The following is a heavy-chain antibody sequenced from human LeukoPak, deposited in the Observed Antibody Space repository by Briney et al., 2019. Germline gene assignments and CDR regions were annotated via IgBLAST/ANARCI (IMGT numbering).Heavy chain of an antibody. Sequence: QPGGSLRLSCAASGFTFSNYWMHCVRQAPGKGLEWVSRINPDGSSSNYADSVKGRFTMSRDNAKSMVYLQMDGLRAEDTAVFSCVRQAVSADSGIAYWGRGVLVTVSS. CDR1: GFTFSNYW. V-gene: IGHV3-74*01. CDR2: INPDGSSS. CDR3: VRQAVSADSGIAY. J-gene: IGHJ4*02. D-gene: IGHD4-17*01.